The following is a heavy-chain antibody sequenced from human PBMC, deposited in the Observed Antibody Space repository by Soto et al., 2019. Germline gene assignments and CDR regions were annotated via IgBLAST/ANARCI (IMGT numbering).Heavy chain of an antibody. J-gene: IGHJ4*02. CDR1: DDSISRSSFY. D-gene: IGHD1-1*01. CDR3: ARGRVSGTRNFDY. CDR2: IYYSGNT. V-gene: IGHV4-39*01. Sequence: SETLSLTCSVSDDSISRSSFYWGWIRQPPGKELEWIGSIYYSGNTHYNPSLRSRVTISVDTSKNQFSLKLSSVSAADTAVYYCARGRVSGTRNFDYWGQGTLVTVSS.